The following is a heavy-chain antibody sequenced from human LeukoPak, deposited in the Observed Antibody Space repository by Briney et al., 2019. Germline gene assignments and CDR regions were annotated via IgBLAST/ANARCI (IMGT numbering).Heavy chain of an antibody. J-gene: IGHJ4*02. CDR1: GFTFSSYS. CDR2: ISSSSSYI. Sequence: GGSLRLSXAASGFTFSSYSMNWVRQAPGKGLEWVSSISSSSSYIYYADSVKGRFTISRDNAKNSLYLQMNSLRAEDTAVYYCARILVLEWLSDPDIDYWGQGTLVTVSS. CDR3: ARILVLEWLSDPDIDY. V-gene: IGHV3-21*01. D-gene: IGHD3-3*01.